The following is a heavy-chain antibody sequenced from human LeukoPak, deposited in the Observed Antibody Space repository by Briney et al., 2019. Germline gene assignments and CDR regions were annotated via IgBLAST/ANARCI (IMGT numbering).Heavy chain of an antibody. J-gene: IGHJ3*02. CDR1: GFTFSSYA. D-gene: IGHD2-2*01. Sequence: GGSLRLSCAASGFTFSSYAMHWVRQAPGKGLEWVAVISYDGSNKYYADSVKGRFTISRDNSKNTLYLQMNSLRAEDTAVYYCATLSPPYCSSTSCYDGFAFDIWGQGTMVTVSS. CDR2: ISYDGSNK. CDR3: ATLSPPYCSSTSCYDGFAFDI. V-gene: IGHV3-30-3*01.